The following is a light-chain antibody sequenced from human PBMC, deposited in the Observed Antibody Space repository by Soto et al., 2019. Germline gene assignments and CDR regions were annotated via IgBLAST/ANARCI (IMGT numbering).Light chain of an antibody. CDR2: GAS. Sequence: DIQLTQSPSFLSASVGDRVTISCRASQAMNTYIAWYQQRPGAAPKLLVYGASTLYTGVPSRFSGSESGAVFTLTISSLQPEDFATYYCQKLHSYPITCGQGKRREIK. CDR3: QKLHSYPIT. CDR1: QAMNTY. J-gene: IGKJ5*01. V-gene: IGKV1-9*01.